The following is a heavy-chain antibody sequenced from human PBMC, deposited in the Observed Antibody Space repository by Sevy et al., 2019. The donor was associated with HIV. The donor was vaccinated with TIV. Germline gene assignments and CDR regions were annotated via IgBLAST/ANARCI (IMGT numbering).Heavy chain of an antibody. D-gene: IGHD3-3*01. CDR2: ISSNGGST. CDR1: GFTFSSYA. V-gene: IGHV3-64D*06. Sequence: GGSLRLPCSASGFTFSSYAMHWVRQAPGKGLEYVSAISSNGGSTYYADSVKGRFTISRDNSKNTLYLQMSSLRAEDTAVYYCVKAGEYYDFPTGYDSWFDPWGQGTLVTDSS. J-gene: IGHJ5*02. CDR3: VKAGEYYDFPTGYDSWFDP.